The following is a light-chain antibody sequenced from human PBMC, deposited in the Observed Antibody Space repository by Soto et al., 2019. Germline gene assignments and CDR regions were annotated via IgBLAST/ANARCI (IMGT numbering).Light chain of an antibody. V-gene: IGLV1-47*01. CDR1: SSNIGSNY. CDR3: AAWDDSLSGSV. CDR2: RNN. J-gene: IGLJ1*01. Sequence: QSVLIQPPSASGTPGQRVTISCSRSSSNIGSNYVYWYQQLPGTAPKLLIYRNNQRPSGVPDRFSGSKSGTSASLAISGLRSEDEADYYCAAWDDSLSGSVFGTGTKVTVL.